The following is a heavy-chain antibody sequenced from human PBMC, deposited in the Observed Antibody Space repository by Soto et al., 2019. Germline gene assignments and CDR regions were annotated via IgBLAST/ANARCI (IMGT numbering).Heavy chain of an antibody. CDR1: GGSFSGYY. CDR3: ARNDILTGLPCDY. Sequence: SETLSLTCAVYGGSFSGYYWSWIRQPPGKGLEWVGEINHSGSTNYNPSLKSRVTISVDTSKNQFSLKLSSVTAADTAVYYCARNDILTGLPCDYWGQGTLVTVSS. CDR2: INHSGST. J-gene: IGHJ4*02. D-gene: IGHD3-9*01. V-gene: IGHV4-34*01.